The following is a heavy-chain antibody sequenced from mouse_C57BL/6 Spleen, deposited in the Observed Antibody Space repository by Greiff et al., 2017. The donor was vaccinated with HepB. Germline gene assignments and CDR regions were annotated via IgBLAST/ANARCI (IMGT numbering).Heavy chain of an antibody. V-gene: IGHV3-8*01. J-gene: IGHJ1*03. D-gene: IGHD1-1*01. Sequence: EVHLVESGPGLAKPSQTLSLTCSVTGYSITSDYWNWIRKFPGNKLEYMGYISYSGSTYYNPSLKSRISITRDTSKNQYYLQLNSVTTEDTATYYCARGGFNYYGSSYGGWYFDVWGTGTTVTVSS. CDR3: ARGGFNYYGSSYGGWYFDV. CDR2: ISYSGST. CDR1: GYSITSDY.